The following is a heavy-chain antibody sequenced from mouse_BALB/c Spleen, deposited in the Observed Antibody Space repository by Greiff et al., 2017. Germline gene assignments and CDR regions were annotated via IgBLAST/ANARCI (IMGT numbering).Heavy chain of an antibody. D-gene: IGHD1-1*01. J-gene: IGHJ2*01. CDR3: TYCFGIEGYFDD. V-gene: IGHV1-5*01. Sequence: VQLQQSGTVLARPGASVKMSCKASGYSFTSYWMHWVKQRPGQGLEWIGAIYPGNSDTSYNQKFKGKAKLTAVTSTSTAYMELSSLTNEDSAVYYCTYCFGIEGYFDDWGQGTTLTVAS. CDR1: GYSFTSYW. CDR2: IYPGNSDT.